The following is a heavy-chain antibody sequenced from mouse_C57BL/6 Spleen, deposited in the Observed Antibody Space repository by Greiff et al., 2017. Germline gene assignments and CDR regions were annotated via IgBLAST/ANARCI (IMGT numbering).Heavy chain of an antibody. CDR1: GYTFTDHT. CDR3: ARPYDYGAPWFAY. V-gene: IGHV1-78*01. CDR2: IYPKDGST. Sequence: VQLQQSDAELVKPGASVKISCKVSGYTFTDHTIHWMKQRPEQGLEWIGYIYPKDGSTKYNEKFKGKATLTADKSSSTAYMQLNSLTSEDSAVYFCARPYDYGAPWFAYWGQGTLVTVSA. J-gene: IGHJ3*01. D-gene: IGHD2-4*01.